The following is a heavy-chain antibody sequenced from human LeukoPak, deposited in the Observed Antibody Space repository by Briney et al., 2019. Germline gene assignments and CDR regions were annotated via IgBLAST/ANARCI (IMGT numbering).Heavy chain of an antibody. J-gene: IGHJ4*02. CDR2: IYYSRST. CDR1: GGSISSYY. D-gene: IGHD6-6*01. Sequence: NPSETLSLTCTVSGGSISSYYWSWIRQPPGKGLEWIGYIYYSRSTNYNPSLKSRVTISVDTSKNQFSLKLSSVTAADTAVYYCARGGEYSSWIFDYWGQGTLVTVSS. CDR3: ARGGEYSSWIFDY. V-gene: IGHV4-59*12.